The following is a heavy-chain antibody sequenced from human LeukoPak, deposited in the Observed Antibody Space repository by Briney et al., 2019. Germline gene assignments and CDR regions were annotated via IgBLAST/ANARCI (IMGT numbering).Heavy chain of an antibody. D-gene: IGHD1-26*01. Sequence: SETLSLTCAVYGGSFSGYYWSWIRQPPGKGLEWIGEINHSGSTNYNPSLKSRVTISVDTSKNQFSLKLSSVTAADTAGYYCARYFSYGRWYWLHPRGEGTLVTVS. CDR2: INHSGST. CDR3: ARYFSYGRWYWLHP. V-gene: IGHV4-34*01. J-gene: IGHJ5*02. CDR1: GGSFSGYY.